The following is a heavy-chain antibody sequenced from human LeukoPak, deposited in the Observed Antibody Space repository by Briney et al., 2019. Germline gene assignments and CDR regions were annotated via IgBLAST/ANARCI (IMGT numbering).Heavy chain of an antibody. V-gene: IGHV4-59*01. CDR3: AAAYYYDSSGYYSR. Sequence: SEPLSLPCTVSGASISSYYWSWIRPPPGKGLEWIGYIYYSGSTNYNPSLKSRVTISVDTSKDQFSLKLSSVTAADTAVYYCAAAYYYDSSGYYSRWGQGTLVTVSS. CDR1: GASISSYY. D-gene: IGHD3-22*01. J-gene: IGHJ4*02. CDR2: IYYSGST.